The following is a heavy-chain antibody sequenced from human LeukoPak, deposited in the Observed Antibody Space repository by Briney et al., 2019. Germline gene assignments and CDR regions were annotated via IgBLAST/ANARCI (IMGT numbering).Heavy chain of an antibody. Sequence: ASVKVSCKASGYTFTGYYMHWVRQAPGQGLEWMGWINPNSGGTNYAQKFQGRVTMTRDTSISTAYMELSRLRSDDTAVYYCARDNYDFWSGYSPPYNWFDPWGQGTLVTVSS. D-gene: IGHD3-3*01. J-gene: IGHJ5*02. CDR1: GYTFTGYY. CDR2: INPNSGGT. V-gene: IGHV1-2*02. CDR3: ARDNYDFWSGYSPPYNWFDP.